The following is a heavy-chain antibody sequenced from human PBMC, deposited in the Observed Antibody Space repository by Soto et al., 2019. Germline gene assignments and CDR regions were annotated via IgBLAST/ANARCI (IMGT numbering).Heavy chain of an antibody. CDR3: ARNSITIFGVVIGENWFDP. CDR2: IYYSGST. Sequence: SETLSLTCTVSGGSISSSSYYWGWIRQPPGKGLEWIGSIYYSGSTYYNPSLKSRVTISVDTSKNQFSLKLSSVTAADTAVYYCARNSITIFGVVIGENWFDPWGQGTLVTVS. J-gene: IGHJ5*02. D-gene: IGHD3-3*01. V-gene: IGHV4-39*01. CDR1: GGSISSSSYY.